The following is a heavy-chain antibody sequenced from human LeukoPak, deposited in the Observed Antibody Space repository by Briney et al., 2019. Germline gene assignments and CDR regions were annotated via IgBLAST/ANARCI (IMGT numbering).Heavy chain of an antibody. CDR1: GFTFSSYA. J-gene: IGHJ4*02. CDR3: TRYIAAVGKVN. V-gene: IGHV3-48*04. Sequence: GGSLRLSCAASGFTFSSYAMHWVRQAPGKGLEWVSYISSSGSTIYYADSVKGRFTISRDNAKNSLYLQMNSLKTEDTAVYYCTRYIAAVGKVNWGQGTLVTVSS. CDR2: ISSSGSTI. D-gene: IGHD6-13*01.